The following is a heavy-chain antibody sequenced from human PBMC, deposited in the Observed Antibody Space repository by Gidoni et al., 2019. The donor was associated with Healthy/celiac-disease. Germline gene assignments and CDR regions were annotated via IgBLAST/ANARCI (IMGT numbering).Heavy chain of an antibody. Sequence: QLQLQESGPGLVKPSETLSLTCTVSGGSISSSSYYWGWIRQPPGKGLEWIGSIYYSGSTYYNPSLKSRVTISVDTSKNQFSLKLSSVTAADTAVYYCARSSGSDLYYYYYYMDVWGKGTTVTVSS. J-gene: IGHJ6*03. CDR3: ARSSGSDLYYYYYYMDV. CDR2: IYYSGST. CDR1: GGSISSSSYY. D-gene: IGHD5-12*01. V-gene: IGHV4-39*01.